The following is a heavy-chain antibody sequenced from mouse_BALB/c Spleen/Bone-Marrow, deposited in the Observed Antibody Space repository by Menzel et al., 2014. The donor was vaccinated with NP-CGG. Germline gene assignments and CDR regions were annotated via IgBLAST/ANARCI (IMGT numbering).Heavy chain of an antibody. V-gene: IGHV1S34*01. CDR2: ISCYNGAT. Sequence: LGKTGASVKISCEASGYSFTGYYMHWVKQSHGKSLEWIGYISCYNGATSYNQKFKGKATFTVDTSSSTAYMQFNSLTSEDSAVYYCARGGNYVPLAYWGQGTLVTVSA. D-gene: IGHD2-1*01. CDR3: ARGGNYVPLAY. CDR1: GYSFTGYY. J-gene: IGHJ3*01.